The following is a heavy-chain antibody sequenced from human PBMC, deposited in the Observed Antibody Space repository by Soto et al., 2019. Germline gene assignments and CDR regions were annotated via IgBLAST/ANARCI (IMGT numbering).Heavy chain of an antibody. D-gene: IGHD5-18*01. CDR1: GFTFSSYA. CDR2: ISYDGSNK. Sequence: QVQLVESGGGVVQPGRSLRLSCAASGFTFSSYAMHWVRQAPGKGLEWVAVISYDGSNKYYADSVKGRFTISRDNSKNTLYLQMKSLRAEDTAVYYWARDPLWGTGMVLWYFDLWGRAPWSLSPQ. CDR3: ARDPLWGTGMVLWYFDL. V-gene: IGHV3-30-3*01. J-gene: IGHJ2*01.